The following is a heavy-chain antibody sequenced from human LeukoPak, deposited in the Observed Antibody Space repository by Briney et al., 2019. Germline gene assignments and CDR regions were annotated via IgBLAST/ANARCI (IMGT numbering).Heavy chain of an antibody. J-gene: IGHJ3*02. CDR2: IKRDGSER. Sequence: GGSLRLSCEASGFSFSMYWMAWVRQAPGKGLEWVANIKRDGSERHCLDSVRGRFTVSRDNAKNSLYLQLNSLRAEDMAVYFCARDTTYYESSAYYGSYDIWGQGTMVTVSS. CDR1: GFSFSMYW. D-gene: IGHD3-22*01. V-gene: IGHV3-7*01. CDR3: ARDTTYYESSAYYGSYDI.